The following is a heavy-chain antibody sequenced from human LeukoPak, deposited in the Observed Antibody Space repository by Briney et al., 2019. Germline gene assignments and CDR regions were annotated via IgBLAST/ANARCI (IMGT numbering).Heavy chain of an antibody. D-gene: IGHD4/OR15-4a*01. CDR3: ARGRTMDGSTPPFEI. J-gene: IGHJ3*02. CDR1: GYTFTNYY. V-gene: IGHV1-2*02. CDR2: IDPNTGDT. Sequence: ASVKVSCKAPGYTFTNYYMHWVRQAPGQGLEWMGWIDPNTGDTNYSQNIQGRATMTRGTSINTAYMEFTSLGSDDTAVYYCARGRTMDGSTPPFEIWGQGTMVTVSS.